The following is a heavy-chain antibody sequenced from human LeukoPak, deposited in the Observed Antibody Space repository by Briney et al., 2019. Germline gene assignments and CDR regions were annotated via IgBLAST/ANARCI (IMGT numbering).Heavy chain of an antibody. D-gene: IGHD4-17*01. J-gene: IGHJ4*02. Sequence: SVKVSCKASGGTFSSYAISWVRQAPGQGLEWMGRIIPILGIANYAQKFQGRVTITADKSTSTAYMELSSLRSEDTAVYYCARGRGGYSDLNPVGYWGQGTLVTVSP. CDR1: GGTFSSYA. CDR2: IIPILGIA. CDR3: ARGRGGYSDLNPVGY. V-gene: IGHV1-69*04.